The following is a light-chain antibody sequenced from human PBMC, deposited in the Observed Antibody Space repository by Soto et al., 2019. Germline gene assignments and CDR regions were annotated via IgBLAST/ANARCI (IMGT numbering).Light chain of an antibody. CDR1: QRISNY. CDR2: AAT. V-gene: IGKV1-39*01. Sequence: EIQMTQFPSSLSASVGDRVTITCRASQRISNYLSWYQQKPGKAPKVLIYAATTLQSGVPSRFGGSGSGTEFTLTISSVQPEDFATYYCQQSYSTLFTFGPGTTVDLK. J-gene: IGKJ3*01. CDR3: QQSYSTLFT.